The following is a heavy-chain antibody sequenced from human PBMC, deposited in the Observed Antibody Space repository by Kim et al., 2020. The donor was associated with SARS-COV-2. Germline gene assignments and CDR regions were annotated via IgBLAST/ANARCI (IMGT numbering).Heavy chain of an antibody. CDR1: GDSISGYY. J-gene: IGHJ4*02. Sequence: SETLSLTCTVSGDSISGYYWSWIRQTPEKGLEWIAYIYDSRTTNYNPSLRSRVIISIDTAKSQFSLSLTSVTAADTAVYHCAREGNKYNYFDFWGPGTLV. D-gene: IGHD1-1*01. CDR3: AREGNKYNYFDF. CDR2: IYDSRTT. V-gene: IGHV4-59*13.